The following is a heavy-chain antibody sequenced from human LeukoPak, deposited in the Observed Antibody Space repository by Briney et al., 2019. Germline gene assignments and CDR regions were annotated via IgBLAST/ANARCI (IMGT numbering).Heavy chain of an antibody. V-gene: IGHV3-48*01. CDR2: ISSSSSTI. CDR1: GFTFSSYS. Sequence: GGSLRLSCAASGFTFSSYSMSWVRQAPGKGLEWDSYISSSSSTIYYADSVKGRFTISRDNAKNSQNLQMNSLRAEDTAVYYCAATKVGATRPTDYWGQGNLVTVSS. D-gene: IGHD1-26*01. J-gene: IGHJ4*02. CDR3: AATKVGATRPTDY.